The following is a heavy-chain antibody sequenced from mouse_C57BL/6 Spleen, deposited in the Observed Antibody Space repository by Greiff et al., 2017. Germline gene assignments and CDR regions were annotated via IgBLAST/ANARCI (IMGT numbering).Heavy chain of an antibody. V-gene: IGHV1-52*01. Sequence: QVQLQQPGAVLVRPGSSVKLSCKASGYTFTSYWMHWVKQRPIQGLEWIGTIDPSDSETHYNHKFKDKATLTVDKSSSTAYMQLNSLTSEDSAVYYCARGLLGYFDYWGQGTTLTVSS. J-gene: IGHJ2*01. D-gene: IGHD3-1*01. CDR1: GYTFTSYW. CDR3: ARGLLGYFDY. CDR2: IDPSDSET.